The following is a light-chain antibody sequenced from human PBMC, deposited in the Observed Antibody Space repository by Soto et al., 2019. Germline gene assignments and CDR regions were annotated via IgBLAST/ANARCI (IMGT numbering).Light chain of an antibody. J-gene: IGLJ2*01. CDR2: DVS. CDR1: SSDVGGYNY. Sequence: QSLLTRPASVSVSPGQSITISCTGTSSDVGGYNYVSWYQQYPGKAPKLMIYDVSNRPSGVSNRFSGSKSGNTASLTISGLQAEDEADYYCSSYTSSSTPHVVFGGGTKVTVL. V-gene: IGLV2-14*01. CDR3: SSYTSSSTPHVV.